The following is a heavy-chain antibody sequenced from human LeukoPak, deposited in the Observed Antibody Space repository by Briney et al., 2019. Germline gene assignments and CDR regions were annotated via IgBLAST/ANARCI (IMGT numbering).Heavy chain of an antibody. Sequence: ASVKISCKVSGYTSTDYYVHWVQQAPGKGLELMGLIDPEDGETIYAEEFQGRVSITADTSTDTAYMELSSLRFDDTAVYYCATGHITGGTGFDYWGQGTLVTVSS. CDR3: ATGHITGGTGFDY. D-gene: IGHD1-20*01. V-gene: IGHV1-69-2*01. J-gene: IGHJ4*02. CDR2: IDPEDGET. CDR1: GYTSTDYY.